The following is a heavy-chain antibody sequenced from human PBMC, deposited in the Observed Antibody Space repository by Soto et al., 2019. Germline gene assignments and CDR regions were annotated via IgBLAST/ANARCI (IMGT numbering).Heavy chain of an antibody. V-gene: IGHV4-39*01. J-gene: IGHJ6*02. CDR2: IYYSGST. D-gene: IGHD3-3*01. CDR1: GGSISSSSYY. CDR3: ASVAYYDFWSGYYSYYCGMDV. Sequence: SETLSLTCTVSGGSISSSSYYWGWIRQPPGKGLEWIGSIYYSGSTYYNPSLKSRVTISVDTSKNQFSLKLSSVTAADTAVYYCASVAYYDFWSGYYSYYCGMDVWGQGTTVTVSS.